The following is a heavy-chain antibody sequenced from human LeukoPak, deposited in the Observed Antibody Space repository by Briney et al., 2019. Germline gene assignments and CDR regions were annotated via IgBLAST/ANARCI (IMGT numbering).Heavy chain of an antibody. CDR3: ARDEYSGSYGGVVGY. J-gene: IGHJ4*02. V-gene: IGHV3-66*01. D-gene: IGHD1-26*01. CDR2: IYGGGST. Sequence: PGGSLRLSCAASGFTVSSNYMSWVRQAPGKGLEWVSVIYGGGSTYYADSVKGRFTISRDNSKNTLYLQMNSLRAEDTAVYYCARDEYSGSYGGVVGYWGQGTLVTVSS. CDR1: GFTVSSNY.